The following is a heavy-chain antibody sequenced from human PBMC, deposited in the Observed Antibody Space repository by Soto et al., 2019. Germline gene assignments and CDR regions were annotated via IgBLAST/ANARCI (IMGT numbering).Heavy chain of an antibody. CDR2: ISYDASNK. V-gene: IGHV3-30*18. CDR1: GFTFSSYG. Sequence: QVQLVESGGGVVQPGRALRLSCAASGFTFSSYGMHWVRQAPGKGLEWVAVISYDASNKYNADSVKGRFTISRDNYKNKLYLQINSLSSEDTAVYYCAKDISSSGWYNYYYGMDVWGQGTTVTVSS. J-gene: IGHJ6*02. D-gene: IGHD6-19*01. CDR3: AKDISSSGWYNYYYGMDV.